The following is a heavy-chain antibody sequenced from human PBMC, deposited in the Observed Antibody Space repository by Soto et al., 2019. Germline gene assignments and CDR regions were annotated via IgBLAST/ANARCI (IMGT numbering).Heavy chain of an antibody. CDR2: IKTDGTYA. V-gene: IGHV3-74*01. CDR3: AAGGSGYYAN. CDR1: GFTFSTYW. Sequence: EVQLVESGGALVQPGGSLRLSCAASGFTFSTYWMHWVRQAPGKGLLWVSRIKTDGTYATYADSVKGRFTISRDNAKNTRYLQMNSLRVEDAAVYYCAAGGSGYYANWGQGTLVTVSS. D-gene: IGHD3-22*01. J-gene: IGHJ4*02.